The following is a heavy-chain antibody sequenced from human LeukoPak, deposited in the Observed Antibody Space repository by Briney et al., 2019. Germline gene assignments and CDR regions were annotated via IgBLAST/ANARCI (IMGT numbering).Heavy chain of an antibody. CDR2: ISGSGGST. D-gene: IGHD6-6*01. CDR3: AKLMYSSSSRSDY. CDR1: GFTFSSYA. V-gene: IGHV3-23*01. Sequence: PGGSLRLSCAASGFTFSSYAMSWVRQAPGKGLEWVSAISGSGGSTYYADSVKGRFTISRDNSRNTLYLQMNSLRAEDTAVYYCAKLMYSSSSRSDYWGQGTLVTVSS. J-gene: IGHJ4*02.